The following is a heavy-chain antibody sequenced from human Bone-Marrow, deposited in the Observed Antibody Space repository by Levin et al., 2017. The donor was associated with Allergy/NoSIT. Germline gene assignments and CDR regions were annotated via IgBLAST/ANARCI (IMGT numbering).Heavy chain of an antibody. CDR1: GGSISSYS. CDR3: ASSRYNYRNFES. Sequence: SETLSLTCTVSGGSISSYSWNWIRQPPGKGLEWIGYIYYSGSTDYNPSLKSRVTISVDTSKNQFAQKLRSVAAADTAGDFCASSRYNYRNFESWGQGTLVTVTS. V-gene: IGHV4-59*01. CDR2: IYYSGST. J-gene: IGHJ4*02. D-gene: IGHD5-18*01.